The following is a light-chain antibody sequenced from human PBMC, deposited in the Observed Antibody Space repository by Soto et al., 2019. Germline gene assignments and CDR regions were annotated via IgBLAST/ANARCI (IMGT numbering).Light chain of an antibody. Sequence: QSVLTQPPSASGTPGQSVTISCSGSSSNIGSNTVNWYQQLPGTAPKLIIYSNNNRPSGVPDRFSGSKSGTSASLAISGLQSEDEADYYCAAWDDSLNGSYVFGTGTKVTVL. CDR1: SSNIGSNT. CDR3: AAWDDSLNGSYV. CDR2: SNN. J-gene: IGLJ1*01. V-gene: IGLV1-44*01.